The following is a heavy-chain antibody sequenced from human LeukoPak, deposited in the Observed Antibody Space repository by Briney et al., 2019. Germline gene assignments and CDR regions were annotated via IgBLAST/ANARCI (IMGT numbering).Heavy chain of an antibody. CDR2: ISSSGSTI. CDR1: GFTFGDYY. V-gene: IGHV3-11*01. CDR3: ARDSLWFGDYYYGMDV. Sequence: PGGSLRLSCAASGFTFGDYYMSWIRQAPGKGLEWVSYISSSGSTIYYADSVKGRFTISRDNAKNSLYLQMNSLRAEDTAVYYCARDSLWFGDYYYGMDVWGQGTTVTVSS. D-gene: IGHD3-10*01. J-gene: IGHJ6*02.